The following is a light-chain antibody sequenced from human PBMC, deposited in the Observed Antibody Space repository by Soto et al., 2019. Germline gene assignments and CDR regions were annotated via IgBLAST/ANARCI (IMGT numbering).Light chain of an antibody. CDR2: GAA. CDR1: QSVSSSY. J-gene: IGKJ1*01. V-gene: IGKV3-20*01. CDR3: QQYGSSHRT. Sequence: EIVLTQSPGTLSLSPGERATLSCRASQSVSSSYLAWYQQKPGQAPRLLTYGAASRATGIPDRFSGSGSGTDFTLTISRLVPEDFAVYYCQQYGSSHRTFGQGTKVEIK.